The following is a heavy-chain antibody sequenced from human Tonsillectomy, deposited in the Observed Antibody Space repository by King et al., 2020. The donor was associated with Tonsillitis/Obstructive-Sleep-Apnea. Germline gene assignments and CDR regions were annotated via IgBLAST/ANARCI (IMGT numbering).Heavy chain of an antibody. J-gene: IGHJ6*03. D-gene: IGHD2-2*01. CDR1: GFTFSSYA. Sequence: DEQLVQSGGGLVQPGGFLRLSCAASGFTFSSYAISWVRQAPGKGLEWVSAISGSGGSTYYADSVKGRFTISINNSKNTVYLQMNSLRTEDTAVYYCAKDLRDIVVVPAAIGPYYYYYMDVWGKGTTVTVSS. CDR2: ISGSGGST. CDR3: AKDLRDIVVVPAAIGPYYYYYMDV. V-gene: IGHV3-23*04.